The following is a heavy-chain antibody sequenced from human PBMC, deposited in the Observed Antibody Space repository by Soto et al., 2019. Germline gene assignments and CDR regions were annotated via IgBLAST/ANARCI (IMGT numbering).Heavy chain of an antibody. Sequence: GGSLRLSCAASGFTFSSYAMSWVRQAPGKGLEWVSAISGSGGSTYYADSVKGRFTISRDNSKNTLYLQMNSLRAEDTAVYYCVKDMHYDILTGYYNDAFDIWGQGTMVTVSS. J-gene: IGHJ3*02. V-gene: IGHV3-23*01. CDR2: ISGSGGST. CDR3: VKDMHYDILTGYYNDAFDI. D-gene: IGHD3-9*01. CDR1: GFTFSSYA.